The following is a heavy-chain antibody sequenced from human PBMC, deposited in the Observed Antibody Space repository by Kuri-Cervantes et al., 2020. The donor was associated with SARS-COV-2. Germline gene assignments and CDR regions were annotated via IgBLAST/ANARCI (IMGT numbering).Heavy chain of an antibody. CDR1: EFTFSSYW. CDR3: ARRGYFDL. V-gene: IGHV3-7*01. J-gene: IGHJ2*01. Sequence: GESLKISCAGSEFTFSSYWMSWVRQAPGKGLEWVANINEDGSEKKYVDSVKGRFTISRDNAKNSLYLQMNSLRGEDTAVYYCARRGYFDLWGRGTLVTVSS. CDR2: INEDGSEK.